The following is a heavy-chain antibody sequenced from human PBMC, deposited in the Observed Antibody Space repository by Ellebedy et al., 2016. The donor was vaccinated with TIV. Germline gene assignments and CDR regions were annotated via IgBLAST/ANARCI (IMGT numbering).Heavy chain of an antibody. CDR3: AVQGYDY. V-gene: IGHV3-30*04. D-gene: IGHD5-12*01. J-gene: IGHJ4*02. CDR2: ISYDGSNQ. Sequence: PGGSLRLSCAASGFTFTNYAMPWVRQAPGKGLEWVAIISYDGSNQYYAGSVRGRFTISRDNSKNTLFLQMTSLRIEDTAMYYCAVQGYDYWGQGTLVTVSS. CDR1: GFTFTNYA.